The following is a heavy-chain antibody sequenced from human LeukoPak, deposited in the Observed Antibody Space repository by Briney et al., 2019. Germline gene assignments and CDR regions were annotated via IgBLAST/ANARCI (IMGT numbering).Heavy chain of an antibody. J-gene: IGHJ1*01. V-gene: IGHV4-38-2*02. CDR2: MYHSGST. CDR3: ARVVQSTDSSGFYLPEYFQH. Sequence: SETLSLTCTVSGYSISSGHYWGWIRQPPGKGLEWIGSMYHSGSTYYNPSLKSRVTISVDTSKNQFSLKLRSVTAADTAVYYCARVVQSTDSSGFYLPEYFQHWGQGTLVTVSS. D-gene: IGHD3-22*01. CDR1: GYSISSGHY.